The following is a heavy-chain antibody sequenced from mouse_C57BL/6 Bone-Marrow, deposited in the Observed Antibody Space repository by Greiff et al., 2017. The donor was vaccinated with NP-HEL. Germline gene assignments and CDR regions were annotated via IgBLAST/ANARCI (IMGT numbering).Heavy chain of an antibody. CDR2: IYPRSGNT. J-gene: IGHJ3*01. Sequence: QVHVKQSGAELARPGASVKLSCKASGYTFTSYGISWVKQRTGQGLEWIGEIYPRSGNTYYNEKFKGKATLTADKSSSTAYMELRSLTSEDSAVYFCASYGNYEAWFAYWGRGTLVTVSA. CDR1: GYTFTSYG. CDR3: ASYGNYEAWFAY. D-gene: IGHD2-1*01. V-gene: IGHV1-81*01.